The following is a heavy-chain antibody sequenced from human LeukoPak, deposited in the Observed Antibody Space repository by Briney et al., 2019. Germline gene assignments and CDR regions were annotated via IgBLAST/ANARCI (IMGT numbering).Heavy chain of an antibody. Sequence: SQTLSLTCAVSGGSISSGGYSWSWIRQPPGKGLEWIAYIYHNGSPSYNPSLKSRVTISVDTSKNQFSLKLSSVTAADTAVYYCARDSYSNYVYYYYGMDVWGQGTLVTVSS. CDR3: ARDSYSNYVYYYYGMDV. J-gene: IGHJ6*02. D-gene: IGHD4-11*01. CDR1: GGSISSGGYS. V-gene: IGHV4-30-2*01. CDR2: IYHNGSP.